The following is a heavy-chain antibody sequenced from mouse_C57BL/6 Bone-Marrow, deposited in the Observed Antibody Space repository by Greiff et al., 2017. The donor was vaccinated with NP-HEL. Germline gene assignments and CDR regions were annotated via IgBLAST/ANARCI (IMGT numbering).Heavy chain of an antibody. J-gene: IGHJ1*03. Sequence: EVQLQQSGPELVKPGASVKMSCKASGYTFTDYNMHWVKQSHGKSLEWIGYINPNNGGTSYNQKFKGKATLTVNKSSSTADMELRSLTSEDSAVYYCAPLYYGSSYVGWYFDVWGTGTTVTVSS. CDR3: APLYYGSSYVGWYFDV. V-gene: IGHV1-22*01. CDR2: INPNNGGT. CDR1: GYTFTDYN. D-gene: IGHD1-1*01.